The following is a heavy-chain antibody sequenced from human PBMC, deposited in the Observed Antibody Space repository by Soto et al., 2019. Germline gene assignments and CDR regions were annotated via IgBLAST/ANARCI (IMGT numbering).Heavy chain of an antibody. D-gene: IGHD2-15*01. Sequence: QVQLVQSGAEVKKPGSSVKVSCKASGGTFSSYTISWVRQAPGQGLEWMGRIIPILGIANYAQKFQGRVTITADKSTSTAYMELSSLRSEDTAMYYCARGDCSGGSCYSWFDPWGQGTLVTVSS. CDR1: GGTFSSYT. CDR3: ARGDCSGGSCYSWFDP. J-gene: IGHJ5*02. CDR2: IIPILGIA. V-gene: IGHV1-69*02.